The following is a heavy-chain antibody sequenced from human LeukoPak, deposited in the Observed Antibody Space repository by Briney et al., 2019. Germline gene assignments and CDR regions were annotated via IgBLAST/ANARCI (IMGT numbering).Heavy chain of an antibody. CDR3: AISWGSYPY. CDR1: GFTFSSYA. J-gene: IGHJ4*02. V-gene: IGHV3-23*01. Sequence: GGSLRLSCAASGFTFSSYAMSWVRQVPGKGLEWVSAISGSGGSTYYADAVKGRFTISRDNSKHTLYLPMNSLRAEDTAVYYCAISWGSYPYWRQAPLVTVSS. D-gene: IGHD3-16*02. CDR2: ISGSGGST.